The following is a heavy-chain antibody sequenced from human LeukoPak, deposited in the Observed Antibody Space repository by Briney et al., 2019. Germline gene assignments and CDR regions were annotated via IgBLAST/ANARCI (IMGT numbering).Heavy chain of an antibody. CDR2: INPSGGST. D-gene: IGHD3-22*01. CDR3: ARDHVVVIKSRAKGSAFDI. Sequence: ASVEVSCKASGYTFTSYYMHWVRQAPGQGLEWMGIINPSGGSTSYAQKFQGRVTMTRDTSTSTVYMELSSLRSEDTAVYYCARDHVVVIKSRAKGSAFDIWGQGTMVTVSS. CDR1: GYTFTSYY. V-gene: IGHV1-46*03. J-gene: IGHJ3*02.